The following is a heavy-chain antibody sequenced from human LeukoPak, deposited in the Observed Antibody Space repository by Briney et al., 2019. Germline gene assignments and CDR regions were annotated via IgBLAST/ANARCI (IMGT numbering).Heavy chain of an antibody. J-gene: IGHJ4*02. CDR1: GYTFTSYD. V-gene: IGHV1-8*01. CDR2: MNTNSGNT. CDR3: ARGPSKYCTNGVCLHKTRGSRLGY. D-gene: IGHD2-8*01. Sequence: GASVKVSCKASGYTFTSYDINWVRQATGQGLEWMGWMNTNSGNTGYAQKFQGRVTMTRNTSISTAYMELSSLRSEDTAVYYCARGPSKYCTNGVCLHKTRGSRLGYWGQGTLVTVFS.